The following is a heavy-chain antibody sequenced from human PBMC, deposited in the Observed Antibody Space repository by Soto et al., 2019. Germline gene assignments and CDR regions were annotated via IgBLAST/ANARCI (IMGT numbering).Heavy chain of an antibody. Sequence: AETLSLTCAVSGGPIISSNCLILFRDARGEVLEWIGEIYHSGSTNYNPSLKSRVTISVDKSNNQVSLKMSSVTAADTAVYYCARERVVIASPAIWAPPHDGYDIWGQGTMVTVS. V-gene: IGHV4-4*02. CDR2: IYHSGST. CDR1: GGPIISSNC. D-gene: IGHD2-21*02. J-gene: IGHJ3*02. CDR3: ARERVVIASPAIWAPPHDGYDI.